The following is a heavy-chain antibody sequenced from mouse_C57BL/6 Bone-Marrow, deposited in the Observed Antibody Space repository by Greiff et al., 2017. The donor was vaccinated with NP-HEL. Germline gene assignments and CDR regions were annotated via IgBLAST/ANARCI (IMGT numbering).Heavy chain of an antibody. CDR2: INPNNGGT. CDR1: GYTFTDYN. CDR3: ARKGDPLDYAMDY. D-gene: IGHD3-3*01. J-gene: IGHJ4*01. V-gene: IGHV1-22*01. Sequence: EVQLQQSGPELVKPGASVKMSCKASGYTFTDYNMHWVKQGHGKSLEWIGYINPNNGGTSYNQKFKGKATLTVNKSYSTAYMELRSLTSEDSAVYYCARKGDPLDYAMDYWGQGTSVTGSS.